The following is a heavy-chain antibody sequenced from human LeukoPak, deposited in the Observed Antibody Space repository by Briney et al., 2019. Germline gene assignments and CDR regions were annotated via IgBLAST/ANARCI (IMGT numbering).Heavy chain of an antibody. CDR2: ISSSSSYI. CDR1: GFTFSSYS. V-gene: IGHV3-21*01. Sequence: GGSLRLSCAGSGFTFSSYSMNWVGQAPGKGLEWVSSISSSSSYIYYADSVKGRFTISRDNAKNSLYLQMNSLRAEDTAVYYCARAPRTGWYSSTVWGQGTMVTVSS. D-gene: IGHD6-19*01. J-gene: IGHJ3*01. CDR3: ARAPRTGWYSSTV.